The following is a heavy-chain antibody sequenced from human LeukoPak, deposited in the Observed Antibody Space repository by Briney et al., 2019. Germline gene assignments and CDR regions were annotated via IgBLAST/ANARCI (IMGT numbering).Heavy chain of an antibody. CDR2: INPSACST. J-gene: IGHJ5*02. V-gene: IGHV1-46*01. Sequence: ASVKVSCKASGYTFTSYYMHCVRQAPGQGLECIAIINPSACSTSYAQKFQGRVTMTRDMSTSTVYMELSSLRSEDTAVYYCAREGRRLRFLEWLLRPNWFDPWGQGTLVTVSS. CDR1: GYTFTSYY. CDR3: AREGRRLRFLEWLLRPNWFDP. D-gene: IGHD3-3*01.